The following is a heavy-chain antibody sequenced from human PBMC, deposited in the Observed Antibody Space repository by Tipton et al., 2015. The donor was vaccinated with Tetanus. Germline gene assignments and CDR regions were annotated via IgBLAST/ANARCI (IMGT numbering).Heavy chain of an antibody. D-gene: IGHD1-26*01. CDR2: IYYTGNT. CDR1: GGSIRSGGYY. Sequence: LRLSCTVSGGSIRSGGYYWTWIRQHPERGLEWLGYIYYTGNTYYNPSLKSRVTISVDTSKDQFSLKLTSVTAADTAVYYCARGLPREPFYFDYWGQGKQVSVSS. J-gene: IGHJ4*02. V-gene: IGHV4-31*02. CDR3: ARGLPREPFYFDY.